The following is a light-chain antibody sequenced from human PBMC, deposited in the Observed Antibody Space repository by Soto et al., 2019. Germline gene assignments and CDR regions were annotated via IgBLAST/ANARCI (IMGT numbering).Light chain of an antibody. Sequence: EIVLTQSPGTLSLSPGERATLSCRASQSVTSSYLAWYQQKPGQAPRLLIYGASSRATGIPDRFSGNGSGKDLTLTISRLEPEDFAVYYCQQYGSSPAFGGGTKVEIK. V-gene: IGKV3-20*01. CDR3: QQYGSSPA. CDR2: GAS. J-gene: IGKJ4*01. CDR1: QSVTSSY.